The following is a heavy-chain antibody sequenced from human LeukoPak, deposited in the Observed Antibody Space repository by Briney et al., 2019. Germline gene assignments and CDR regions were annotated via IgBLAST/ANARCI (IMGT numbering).Heavy chain of an antibody. CDR1: GFTFSSYA. Sequence: GGSLRLSCAASGFTFSSYAMSWVRQAPGKGLEWVSAISGSGGSTYYADSLKGRFTISRDNSKNTLYLQMNSLRAEDTAVYYCAKADSRITIFGVVIEPFMDVWGQGTTVTVSS. V-gene: IGHV3-23*01. CDR2: ISGSGGST. D-gene: IGHD3-3*01. CDR3: AKADSRITIFGVVIEPFMDV. J-gene: IGHJ6*02.